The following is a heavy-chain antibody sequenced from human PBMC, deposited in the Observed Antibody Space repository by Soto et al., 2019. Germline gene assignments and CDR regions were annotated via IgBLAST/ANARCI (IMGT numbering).Heavy chain of an antibody. CDR1: GVTFRSFT. CDR3: TRDASRDSSARGWFDP. CDR2: SSSNSAYI. J-gene: IGHJ5*02. V-gene: IGHV3-21*01. Sequence: WVSLRLSCSASGVTFRSFTRNWVRHAPWKGLEWVSTSSSNSAYIYYTDALRGRFTISRDNAENSLHLQMNSLRAEDTAVYYCTRDASRDSSARGWFDPWGPGTLVTVYS. D-gene: IGHD6-13*01.